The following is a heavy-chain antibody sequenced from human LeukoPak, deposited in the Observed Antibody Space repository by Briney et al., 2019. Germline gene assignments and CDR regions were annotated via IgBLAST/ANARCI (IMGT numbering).Heavy chain of an antibody. Sequence: SETLSLACAVYGGSFSGYYWSWIRQPPGKGLEWIGEINHSGSTNYNPSLKSRVTISVDTSKNQFSLKLSSVTAADTAVYYCAREIVVAAFQYNWFDPWGQGTLVTVSS. V-gene: IGHV4-34*01. CDR3: AREIVVAAFQYNWFDP. CDR1: GGSFSGYY. J-gene: IGHJ5*02. CDR2: INHSGST. D-gene: IGHD3-22*01.